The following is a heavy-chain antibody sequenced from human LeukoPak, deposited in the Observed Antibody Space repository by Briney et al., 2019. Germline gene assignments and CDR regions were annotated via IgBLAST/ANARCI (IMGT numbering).Heavy chain of an antibody. V-gene: IGHV4-59*01. CDR1: GGSISSYY. Sequence: KASETLSLTCTVSGGSISSYYWSWIRQPPGKGLEWIGYIYYSGSTNYNPSLKSRVTISVDTSKNQFSLKLSSVTAADTAVYYCARLTDYGDKIPYYYYYGMDVWGQGTTVTVSS. J-gene: IGHJ6*02. CDR3: ARLTDYGDKIPYYYYYGMDV. CDR2: IYYSGST. D-gene: IGHD4-17*01.